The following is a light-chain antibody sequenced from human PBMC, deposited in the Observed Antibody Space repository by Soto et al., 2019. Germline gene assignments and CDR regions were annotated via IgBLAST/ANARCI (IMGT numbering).Light chain of an antibody. V-gene: IGKV3-15*01. Sequence: EIVMTPSPATLSVSPGERATLSCRASQSVSSNLAWYQQKPGQAPRLLIYGASTRATGIPARFSGSGSGTEFTLTISSLQSEDFAVYYCQQYNNRPPINFGQGTQLEIK. CDR3: QQYNNRPPIN. CDR2: GAS. CDR1: QSVSSN. J-gene: IGKJ5*01.